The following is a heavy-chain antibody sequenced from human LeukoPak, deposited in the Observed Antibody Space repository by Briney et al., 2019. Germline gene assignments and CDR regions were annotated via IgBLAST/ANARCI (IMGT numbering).Heavy chain of an antibody. CDR2: MNPNSGNT. Sequence: GASVKVSCKASGYTFTSYDINWVRQATGQGLEWMGWMNPNSGNTGYAQKFQGRVTMTRNTSISTAYMELRSLRSDDTAVYYCARRHLIGNGYFDHWGQGTLVTVSS. D-gene: IGHD4-23*01. CDR1: GYTFTSYD. CDR3: ARRHLIGNGYFDH. V-gene: IGHV1-8*01. J-gene: IGHJ4*02.